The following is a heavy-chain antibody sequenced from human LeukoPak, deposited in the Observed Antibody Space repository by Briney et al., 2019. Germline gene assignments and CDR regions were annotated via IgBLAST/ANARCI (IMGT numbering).Heavy chain of an antibody. V-gene: IGHV4-39*07. D-gene: IGHD5-24*01. Sequence: PSETLSLTCTVSGGSISSSSYYWGWIRQPPGKGLEWIGEINHSGSTNYNPSLKSRVTISVDTSKNQFSLKLSSVTAADTAVYYCAITSEDGYNSVDYWGQGTLVTVSS. CDR1: GGSISSSSYY. J-gene: IGHJ4*02. CDR2: INHSGST. CDR3: AITSEDGYNSVDY.